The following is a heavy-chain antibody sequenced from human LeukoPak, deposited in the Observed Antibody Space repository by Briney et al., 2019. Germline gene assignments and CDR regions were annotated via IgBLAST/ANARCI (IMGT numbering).Heavy chain of an antibody. Sequence: PGGSLRLSCAASGFTFSCYWMSWVRQAPGKGLEWVANIKQDGSEKYYVDSVKGRFTISRDNAKNSLYLQMNSLRAEDTAVYYCASDSAGTGTWDYWGQGTLVTVSS. CDR1: GFTFSCYW. D-gene: IGHD1-1*01. J-gene: IGHJ4*02. V-gene: IGHV3-7*04. CDR2: IKQDGSEK. CDR3: ASDSAGTGTWDY.